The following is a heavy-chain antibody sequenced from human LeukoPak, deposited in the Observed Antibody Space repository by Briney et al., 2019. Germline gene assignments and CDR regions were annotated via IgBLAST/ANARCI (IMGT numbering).Heavy chain of an antibody. CDR2: INHSGST. CDR3: AYSSSWLTVGDYFDY. Sequence: SETLSLTCAVYGGSFSGYYWSWIRQPPGKGLEWIGEINHSGSTNYNPSFKSRVTISVDTSKNQFSLKLSSVTAADTAVYYCAYSSSWLTVGDYFDYWGQGTLVTVSS. D-gene: IGHD6-13*01. CDR1: GGSFSGYY. V-gene: IGHV4-34*01. J-gene: IGHJ4*02.